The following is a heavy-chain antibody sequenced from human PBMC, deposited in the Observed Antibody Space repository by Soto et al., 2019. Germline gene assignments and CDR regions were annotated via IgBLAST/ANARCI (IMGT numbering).Heavy chain of an antibody. J-gene: IGHJ6*03. CDR2: IKQDGSEK. V-gene: IGHV3-7*01. CDR1: GFTFSSYW. D-gene: IGHD2-2*01. CDR3: ARDRGDCSSTSCYPWYYYYYMDV. Sequence: GGSLRLSCAASGFTFSSYWMSWVRQAPGKGLEWVANIKQDGSEKYYVDSVKGRFTISRDNAKNSLYLQMNSLRAEDTAVYYCARDRGDCSSTSCYPWYYYYYMDVWGKGTTVTVSS.